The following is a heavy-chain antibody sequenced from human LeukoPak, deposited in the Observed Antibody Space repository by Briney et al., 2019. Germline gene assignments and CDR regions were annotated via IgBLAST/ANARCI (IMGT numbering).Heavy chain of an antibody. D-gene: IGHD6-13*01. Sequence: ASVKVSCKASGGTFSSYAISWVRQAPGQGLEWMAVINPSDGSTNYAQKFQGRVTMTRDTSTSTVYMELSSLRSEDTAVYYCAREEQQLGKIDYWGQGTLVTVSS. J-gene: IGHJ4*02. V-gene: IGHV1-46*01. CDR1: GGTFSSYA. CDR3: AREEQQLGKIDY. CDR2: INPSDGST.